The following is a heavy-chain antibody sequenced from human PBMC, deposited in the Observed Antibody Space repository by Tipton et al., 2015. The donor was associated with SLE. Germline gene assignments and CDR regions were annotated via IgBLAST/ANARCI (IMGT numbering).Heavy chain of an antibody. V-gene: IGHV4-34*01. CDR1: GGSFSGYY. J-gene: IGHJ2*01. CDR3: ARDRGTMIVVHFDL. Sequence: TLSLTCAVYGGSFSGYYWSWIRQPPGKGLEWIGEIYHSGSTNYNPSLKSRVTISVDKSKNQFSLKLSSVTAADTAVYYCARDRGTMIVVHFDLWGRGTLVTVSS. D-gene: IGHD3-22*01. CDR2: IYHSGST.